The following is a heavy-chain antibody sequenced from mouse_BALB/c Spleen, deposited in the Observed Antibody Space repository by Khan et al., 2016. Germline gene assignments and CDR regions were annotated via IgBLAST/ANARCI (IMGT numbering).Heavy chain of an antibody. CDR3: ARYVTTVVAYSVDY. Sequence: EVQLQESGPGLVKPSQSLSLTCTVTGYSITSDYAWNWIRQFPGNKLEWMGYISYSGSTSYNPSLKSRISITRDTSKNQFFLQLNSVTTEDTATXYWARYVTTVVAYSVDYWCQGTTLTVSS. CDR1: GYSITSDYA. CDR2: ISYSGST. D-gene: IGHD1-1*01. V-gene: IGHV3-2*02. J-gene: IGHJ2*01.